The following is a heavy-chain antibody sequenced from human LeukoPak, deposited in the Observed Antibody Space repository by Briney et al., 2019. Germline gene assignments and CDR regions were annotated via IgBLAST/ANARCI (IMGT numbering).Heavy chain of an antibody. Sequence: SETLSLTCAVSGGSISSSNWWSWVRQPPGKGLEWIGEIYHSGSTNYNPSLKSRVTISVDTSKNQFSLKLSSVTAADTAVYYCARHRLAYCGGDCSGGIDYWGQGTLVTVSS. CDR2: IYHSGST. D-gene: IGHD2-21*02. V-gene: IGHV4-4*02. CDR3: ARHRLAYCGGDCSGGIDY. J-gene: IGHJ4*02. CDR1: GGSISSSNW.